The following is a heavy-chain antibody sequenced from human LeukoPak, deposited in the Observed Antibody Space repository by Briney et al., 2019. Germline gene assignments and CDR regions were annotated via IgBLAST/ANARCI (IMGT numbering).Heavy chain of an antibody. V-gene: IGHV1-46*01. Sequence: ASVKVSCKASGYTFTSYYIHWVRQAPGQGLEWMGLINPSGGSTNYAQKFQGRVTMTRDTSTSTVYMELSSLRSDVTAVYYCARVLNGYNIRDYFDYWGQGTLVTVSS. CDR1: GYTFTSYY. D-gene: IGHD5-24*01. CDR3: ARVLNGYNIRDYFDY. J-gene: IGHJ4*02. CDR2: INPSGGST.